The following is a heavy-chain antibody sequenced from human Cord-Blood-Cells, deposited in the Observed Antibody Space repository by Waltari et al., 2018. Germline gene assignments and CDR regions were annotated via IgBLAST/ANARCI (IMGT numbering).Heavy chain of an antibody. D-gene: IGHD6-19*01. CDR2: IYYSGST. CDR3: ARHREGQWLKN. CDR1: GGSISSSSYY. V-gene: IGHV4-39*01. Sequence: QLQLQESGPGLVKPSETLSLTCTVPGGSISSSSYYWGWIRQPPGKGLEWIGSIYYSGSTYYNPSLKSRVTISVDTSKNQFSLKLSSVTAADTAVYYCARHREGQWLKNWGQGTLVTVSS. J-gene: IGHJ4*02.